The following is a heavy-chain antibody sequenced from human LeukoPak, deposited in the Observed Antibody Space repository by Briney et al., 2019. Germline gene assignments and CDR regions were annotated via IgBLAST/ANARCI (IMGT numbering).Heavy chain of an antibody. CDR2: IYSGGST. D-gene: IGHD2-15*01. J-gene: IGHJ3*02. CDR3: AREIYCSASSCTGGVFDI. Sequence: TGGSLRLSCAASGFTVSSNCMSWVRQAPGKGLEWVSVIYSGGSTYYADSVKGRFTISRDNSKNTLYLQMNSLRVEDTAVYYCAREIYCSASSCTGGVFDIWGQGTMVTVSS. V-gene: IGHV3-53*01. CDR1: GFTVSSNC.